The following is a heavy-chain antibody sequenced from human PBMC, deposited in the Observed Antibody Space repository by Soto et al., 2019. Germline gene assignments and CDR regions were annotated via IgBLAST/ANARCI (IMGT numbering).Heavy chain of an antibody. CDR3: ACGLQIRRLPYYFDY. CDR1: GGSISSGGYS. J-gene: IGHJ4*02. CDR2: IYHSGST. D-gene: IGHD4-17*01. Sequence: SETLSLTCAVSGGSISSGGYSWSWIRQPPGKGLEWIGYIYHSGSTYYNPSLKSRVTISVDRSKNQFSLKLSSVTAADTAVYCCACGLQIRRLPYYFDYWGQGTLVTVSS. V-gene: IGHV4-30-2*01.